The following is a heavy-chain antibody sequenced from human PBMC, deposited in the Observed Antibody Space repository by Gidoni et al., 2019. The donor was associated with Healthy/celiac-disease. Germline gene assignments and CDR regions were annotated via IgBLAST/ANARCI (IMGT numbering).Heavy chain of an antibody. D-gene: IGHD1-7*01. CDR2: ISGSGGST. CDR1: GVTFSSYA. J-gene: IGHJ5*02. CDR3: AKDRSGTGWFDP. V-gene: IGHV3-23*01. Sequence: EVQLLESGGGLVQPGGSLRLSCAASGVTFSSYAMSWVRQAPGKGLEWVSAISGSGGSTYYADSVKGRFTISRDNSKNTLYLQMNSLRAEDTAVYYCAKDRSGTGWFDPWGQGTLVTVSS.